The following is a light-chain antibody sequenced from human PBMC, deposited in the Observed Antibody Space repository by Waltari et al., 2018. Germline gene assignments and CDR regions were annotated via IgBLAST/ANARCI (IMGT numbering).Light chain of an antibody. CDR1: PSVSSY. V-gene: IGKV3-11*01. CDR2: DAS. J-gene: IGKJ2*03. Sequence: EIVLTQSPATLSLSPGERATLSCRASPSVSSYLAWYQQKPGQAPRLLTYDASNRATGIPARFSGSGSGTDFTLTISSLEPEDFAVYYCQQRSNWYSFGQGTELEIK. CDR3: QQRSNWYS.